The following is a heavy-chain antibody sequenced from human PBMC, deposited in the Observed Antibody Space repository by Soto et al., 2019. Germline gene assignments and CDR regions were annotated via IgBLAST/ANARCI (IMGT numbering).Heavy chain of an antibody. CDR2: INHRGST. J-gene: IGHJ4*02. V-gene: IGHV4-34*01. CDR3: ARGDYIAAVGTIDY. CDR1: GGSFSTYY. Sequence: PSETLSLTCAVYGGSFSTYYWSWIRQPPGKGLEWIGEINHRGSTNYNPSLKSRVTISVDTSKNQFSLKLSSVTAADTAVYYCARGDYIAAVGTIDYWGQGTLVTVSS. D-gene: IGHD6-13*01.